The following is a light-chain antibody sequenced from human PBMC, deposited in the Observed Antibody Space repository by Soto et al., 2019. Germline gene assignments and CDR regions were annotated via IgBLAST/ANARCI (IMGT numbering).Light chain of an antibody. CDR3: QQYNNWRT. CDR1: QSVSSN. CDR2: GAS. J-gene: IGKJ1*01. V-gene: IGKV3-15*01. Sequence: EIVMTQSPATLSVSPGERATLSCRASQSVSSNLVWYQQKPGQAPRLLIYGASTRATGIPARFSGSGSGTESTLTISSLQSEDFAVYYCQQYNNWRTFGQGTKVEIK.